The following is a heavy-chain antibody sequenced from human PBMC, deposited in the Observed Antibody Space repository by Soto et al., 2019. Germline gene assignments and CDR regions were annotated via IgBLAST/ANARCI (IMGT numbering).Heavy chain of an antibody. V-gene: IGHV3-33*01. CDR3: ARDHGEYSSSWYAFDI. D-gene: IGHD6-13*01. CDR1: GFTFSSYG. Sequence: GGSLRLSCAASGFTFSSYGMHWVRQAPGKGLEWVAVIWYDGSNKYYADSVKGRFTISRDNSKNTLYLQMNSLRAEDTAVYYGARDHGEYSSSWYAFDIWGQGTMVTVSS. CDR2: IWYDGSNK. J-gene: IGHJ3*02.